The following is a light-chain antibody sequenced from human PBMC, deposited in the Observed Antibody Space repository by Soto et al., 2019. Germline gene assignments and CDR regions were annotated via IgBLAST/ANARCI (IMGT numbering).Light chain of an antibody. CDR3: LHYCTAQWT. Sequence: EVVLTQSPATLSLSPGERATLSCRASQSVTRSSLAWYQQKPGQSPRLLISGASSRATGIPDRFSGGGSGTDFIFNISSLEPEDFAMYYCLHYCTAQWTFGQGTKVDIK. V-gene: IGKV3-20*01. CDR1: QSVTRSS. J-gene: IGKJ1*01. CDR2: GAS.